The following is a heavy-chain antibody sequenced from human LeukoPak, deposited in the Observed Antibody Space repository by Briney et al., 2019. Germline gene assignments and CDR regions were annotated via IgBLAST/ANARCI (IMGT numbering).Heavy chain of an antibody. J-gene: IGHJ4*02. Sequence: GGSLRLSCAVSGFSIGNYGMHWVRQAPDKGLEWVAMISHDGGAKYYGDSVKGRLTISRDNSENTLYLQMNSLRVEDTAVYFCARGVRIAVAAPHLNYWGQGTLVTVSS. CDR2: ISHDGGAK. V-gene: IGHV3-30*03. CDR3: ARGVRIAVAAPHLNY. D-gene: IGHD6-19*01. CDR1: GFSIGNYG.